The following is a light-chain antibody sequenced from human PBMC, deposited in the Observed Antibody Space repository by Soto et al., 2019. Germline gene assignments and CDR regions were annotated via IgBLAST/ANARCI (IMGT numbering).Light chain of an antibody. CDR3: LQDYSYPWT. J-gene: IGKJ1*01. V-gene: IGKV1-39*01. CDR2: AAS. CDR1: QSISSY. Sequence: DIQMTQSPSSLSASVGDRVTITCRASQSISSYLNWYQQKPGKAPKLLIYAASSLQSGVPSRFSGSGSGTDFTLTINSLQPEDFATYYCLQDYSYPWTFGQGTKVDIK.